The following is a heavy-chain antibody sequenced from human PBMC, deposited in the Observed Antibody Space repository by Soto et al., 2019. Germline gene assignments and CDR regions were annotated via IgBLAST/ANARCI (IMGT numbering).Heavy chain of an antibody. J-gene: IGHJ6*02. CDR2: IIKDGNEK. CDR3: ARDSEIYSSQVFYYYYGMDV. D-gene: IGHD6-13*01. V-gene: IGHV3-7*03. Sequence: GGSLRLSCAASGFTFSNYWMTWVRQAPGKGLEWVANIIKDGNEKSYVDSVKGRFTISRDNAKNSLYLEMNSLRVEDTAVYYCARDSEIYSSQVFYYYYGMDVWGQGTTVTVSS. CDR1: GFTFSNYW.